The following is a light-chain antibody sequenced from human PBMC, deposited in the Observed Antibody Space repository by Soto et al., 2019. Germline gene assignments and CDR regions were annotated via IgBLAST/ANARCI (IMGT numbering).Light chain of an antibody. CDR1: SSNIGRNG. J-gene: IGLJ1*01. CDR3: ATWDDSLNGLYV. Sequence: QSVLTQPPSASGTPGQRVTISCSGSSSNIGRNGVNWYQQLPGTAPKLLLYSNNRRPSGVPDRFSGSKSGTSASLAIGGLQSEDEADYYCATWDDSLNGLYVFGTGTKLTVL. CDR2: SNN. V-gene: IGLV1-44*01.